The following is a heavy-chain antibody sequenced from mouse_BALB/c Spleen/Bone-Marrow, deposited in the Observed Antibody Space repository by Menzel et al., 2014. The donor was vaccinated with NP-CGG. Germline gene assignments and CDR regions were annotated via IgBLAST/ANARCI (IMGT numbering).Heavy chain of an antibody. V-gene: IGHV5-9*02. CDR3: ARPLTGAYFDY. Sequence: EVKLVESGGGLVKPGGSLKLSCAASGFAFSSYDMSWVRQTPEKGLGWVATISSGGSYTYYPDSVKGRFTISRDNARNTLYLQMSSLRSEDTALYYCARPLTGAYFDYWGQGTTLTVSS. J-gene: IGHJ2*01. CDR1: GFAFSSYD. CDR2: ISSGGSYT. D-gene: IGHD4-1*01.